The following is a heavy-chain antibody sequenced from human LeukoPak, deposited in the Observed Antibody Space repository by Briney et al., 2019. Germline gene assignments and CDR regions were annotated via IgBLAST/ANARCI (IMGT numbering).Heavy chain of an antibody. V-gene: IGHV3-7*01. Sequence: GWSLRLSCAASGFTFSSYWMSWVRQAPGKEVEWVANIKQDGSEKYYVDSVKGRFTIARDNAKNSLYLQMNSLRAEDTAVYYCASSHSSGWPYYFDYWGQGTLVTVSS. CDR2: IKQDGSEK. D-gene: IGHD6-19*01. J-gene: IGHJ4*02. CDR1: GFTFSSYW. CDR3: ASSHSSGWPYYFDY.